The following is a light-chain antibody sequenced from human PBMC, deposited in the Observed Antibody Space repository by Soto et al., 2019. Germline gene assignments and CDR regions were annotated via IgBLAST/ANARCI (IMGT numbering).Light chain of an antibody. CDR2: ENN. CDR3: GTWDSSLSAFYV. V-gene: IGLV1-51*02. J-gene: IGLJ1*01. CDR1: SSNIGNNY. Sequence: QSVLTQPPSVSAAPGQKVTISCSGSSSNIGNNYVSWYQQLPGTAPKLLIYENNKRPSGIPDRFSGSKSGTSATLGITGLQNGDEADYYCGTWDSSLSAFYVFGTGTKVTVL.